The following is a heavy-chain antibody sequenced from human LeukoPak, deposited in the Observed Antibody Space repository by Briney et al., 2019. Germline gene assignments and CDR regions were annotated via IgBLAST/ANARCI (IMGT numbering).Heavy chain of an antibody. CDR3: ARVTSGVFGF. CDR2: TYYRSKWSN. D-gene: IGHD2-15*01. Sequence: SQTLSLTFAISGDSVSSNTVTWNWIRQSPSRGLEWLGRTYYRSKWSNDYAVFVKSRITINPDTSKNQFSLQLNSVTPEDTAVYYCARVTSGVFGFWGQGTLVTVSS. CDR1: GDSVSSNTVT. V-gene: IGHV6-1*01. J-gene: IGHJ4*02.